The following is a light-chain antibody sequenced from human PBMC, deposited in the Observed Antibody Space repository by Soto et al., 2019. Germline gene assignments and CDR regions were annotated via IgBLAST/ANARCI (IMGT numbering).Light chain of an antibody. V-gene: IGLV1-47*01. CDR2: RNN. Sequence: QPVLTQPPSASGTPGQRVTISCSGSSSNIGSNYVYWYQQLPRTAPKLLIYRNNQRPSGVPDRFSGSKSGTSASLAISGLRSEDEADYYCAAWDDSLSGPWVFGGGTKLTVL. J-gene: IGLJ3*02. CDR1: SSNIGSNY. CDR3: AAWDDSLSGPWV.